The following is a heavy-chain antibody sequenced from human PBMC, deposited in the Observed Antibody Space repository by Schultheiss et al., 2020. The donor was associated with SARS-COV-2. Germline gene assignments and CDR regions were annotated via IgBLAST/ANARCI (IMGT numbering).Heavy chain of an antibody. Sequence: GSLRLSCTVSGGSISSYYWSWIRQPPGKGLEWIGYIYYSGSTNYNPSLKSRVTISVDTSKNQFSLKLSSVTAADTAVYYCARHRLDSSGYLRFDYWGQGTLVTVSS. D-gene: IGHD3-22*01. CDR1: GGSISSYY. J-gene: IGHJ4*02. CDR2: IYYSGST. V-gene: IGHV4-59*08. CDR3: ARHRLDSSGYLRFDY.